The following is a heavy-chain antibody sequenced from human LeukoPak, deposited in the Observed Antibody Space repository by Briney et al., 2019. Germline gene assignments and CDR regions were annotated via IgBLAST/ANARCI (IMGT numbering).Heavy chain of an antibody. V-gene: IGHV4-34*01. J-gene: IGHJ4*02. CDR2: INHSGST. CDR1: GGSFSGYY. CDR3: ARGGRGYSYGYFNY. Sequence: SETLSLTCAVYGGSFSGYYWSWIRQPPGKGLEWIGEINHSGSTNYNPSLKSRVTISVDTSKIQFSLKLSSVTAADTAVYYCARGGRGYSYGYFNYWGQGTLVTVSS. D-gene: IGHD5-18*01.